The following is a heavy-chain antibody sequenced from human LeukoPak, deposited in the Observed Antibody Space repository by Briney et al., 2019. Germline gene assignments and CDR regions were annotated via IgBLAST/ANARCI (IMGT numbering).Heavy chain of an antibody. CDR2: IYSGGST. V-gene: IGHV3-53*01. CDR3: ARGADRWNYFDY. CDR1: GFTVSSSF. Sequence: GGSLRPSCAASGFTVSSSFMSWVRQAPGRGLEGVSVIYSGGSTYYADSVKGRFTISRDNSKNTVSLQMNSLRAEDTAVYYCARGADRWNYFDYWGQGTLVTVSS. D-gene: IGHD4-23*01. J-gene: IGHJ4*02.